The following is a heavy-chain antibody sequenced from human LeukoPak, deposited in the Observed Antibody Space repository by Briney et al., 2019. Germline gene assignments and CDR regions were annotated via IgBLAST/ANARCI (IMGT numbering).Heavy chain of an antibody. V-gene: IGHV4-59*12. CDR1: GGSISTYY. Sequence: SSETLSLTCTVSGGSISTYYWSWIRQSPGKGLEWIGFVYYIGTTNYNPSLKSRVTISLGTSKNQFSLRLSSVTAADTAVYYCARGGNDAFDIWGQGTVVTVSS. J-gene: IGHJ3*02. D-gene: IGHD4-23*01. CDR2: VYYIGTT. CDR3: ARGGNDAFDI.